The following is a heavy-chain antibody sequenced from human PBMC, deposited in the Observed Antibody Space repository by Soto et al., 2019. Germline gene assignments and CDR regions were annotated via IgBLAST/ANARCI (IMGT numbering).Heavy chain of an antibody. Sequence: QLQLQESGPGLVKPSETLSLTCTVSGGSISSSSYYWGWIRQPPGKGLEWIGSIYYSGSTYYNPSLKSRVTLSVDTSKNQFSRKLSSVTAADTAVYYCARFITMIVVVIATDAFDIWGQGTMVTVSS. CDR3: ARFITMIVVVIATDAFDI. CDR2: IYYSGST. V-gene: IGHV4-39*01. D-gene: IGHD3-22*01. CDR1: GGSISSSSYY. J-gene: IGHJ3*02.